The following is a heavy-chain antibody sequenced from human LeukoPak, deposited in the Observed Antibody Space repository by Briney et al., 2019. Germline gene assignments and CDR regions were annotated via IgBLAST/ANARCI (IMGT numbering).Heavy chain of an antibody. Sequence: ASVKVSCKASKYTFTDYYIHWVRQAPGQGLEWMGRIIPILGIANYAQKFQGRVTITADKSTSTAYMELSSLRSEDTAVYYCARVYSSTASGFDYWGQGTLVTVSS. V-gene: IGHV1-69*04. CDR2: IIPILGIA. J-gene: IGHJ4*02. CDR3: ARVYSSTASGFDY. D-gene: IGHD6-13*01. CDR1: KYTFTDYY.